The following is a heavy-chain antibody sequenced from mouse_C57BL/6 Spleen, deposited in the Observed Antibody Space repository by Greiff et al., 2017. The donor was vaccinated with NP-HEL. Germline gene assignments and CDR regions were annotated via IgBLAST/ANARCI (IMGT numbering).Heavy chain of an antibody. CDR2: ISSGGSYT. Sequence: EVKLMESGGDLVKPGGSLKLSCAASGFTFSSYGMSWVRQTPDKRLEWVATISSGGSYTYYPDSVKGRFTISRDNAKNTLYLQMSSLKSEDTAMYYCARRNYDYYYFDYWGQGTTLTVSS. D-gene: IGHD2-4*01. V-gene: IGHV5-6*02. CDR3: ARRNYDYYYFDY. J-gene: IGHJ2*01. CDR1: GFTFSSYG.